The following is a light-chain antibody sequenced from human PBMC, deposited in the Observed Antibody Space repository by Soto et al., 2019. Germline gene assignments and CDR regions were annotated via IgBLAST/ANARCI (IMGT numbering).Light chain of an antibody. J-gene: IGKJ2*01. V-gene: IGKV3-20*01. Sequence: EIVLTQSPGTLSLSPGERATLSCRASQSVSGSYLAWFQQKPGQAPGLLIYGASSRATGIPDRFSGSGSGTDFTLTISRLEPEDFAVYYCHQYGSSPRTFGQGTKLEIK. CDR1: QSVSGSY. CDR3: HQYGSSPRT. CDR2: GAS.